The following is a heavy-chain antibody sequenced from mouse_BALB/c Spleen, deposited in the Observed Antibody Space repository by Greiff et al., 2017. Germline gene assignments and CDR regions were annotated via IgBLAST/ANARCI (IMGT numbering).Heavy chain of an antibody. CDR3: ARDIPYGNYFDY. CDR2: IRNKANGYTT. Sequence: EVKLVESGGGLVQPGGSLRLSCATSGFTFTDYYMSWVRQPPGKALEWLGFIRNKANGYTTEYSASVKGRFTISRDNSQSILYLQMNTLRAEDSATYDCARDIPYGNYFDYWGQGTTLTVSS. CDR1: GFTFTDYY. J-gene: IGHJ2*01. V-gene: IGHV7-3*02. D-gene: IGHD2-1*01.